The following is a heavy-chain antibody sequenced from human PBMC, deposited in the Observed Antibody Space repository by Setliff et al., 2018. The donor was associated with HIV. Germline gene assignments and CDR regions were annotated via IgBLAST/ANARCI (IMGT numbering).Heavy chain of an antibody. CDR3: ANYYYDSSGLFPRDAFDI. V-gene: IGHV1-69*10. D-gene: IGHD3-22*01. CDR2: IIPILGIA. CDR1: GGTFSSYA. Sequence: SVKVSCKASGGTFSSYAISWVRQAPGQGLEWMGGIIPILGIANYAQKFQGRVTITADKSTSTAHMELSSLRSEDTAVYYCANYYYDSSGLFPRDAFDIWGQGTMVTVSS. J-gene: IGHJ3*02.